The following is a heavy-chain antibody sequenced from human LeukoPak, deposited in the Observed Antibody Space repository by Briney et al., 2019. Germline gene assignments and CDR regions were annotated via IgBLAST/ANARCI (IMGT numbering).Heavy chain of an antibody. V-gene: IGHV4-34*01. CDR2: INHSGST. CDR3: AREQEGSSGWYNWFDP. CDR1: GGSFSGYY. D-gene: IGHD6-19*01. J-gene: IGHJ5*02. Sequence: SETLSLTCAVCGGSFSGYYWSWIRQPPGKGLEWIGEINHSGSTNYNPSLKSRVTISVDTSKNQFSLKLSSVTAADTAVYYCAREQEGSSGWYNWFDPWGQGTLVTVSS.